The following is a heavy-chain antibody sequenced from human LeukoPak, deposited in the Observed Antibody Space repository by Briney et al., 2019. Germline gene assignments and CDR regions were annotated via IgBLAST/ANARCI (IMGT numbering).Heavy chain of an antibody. J-gene: IGHJ3*02. V-gene: IGHV1-46*01. Sequence: ASVRLSCKASGYTFINYCMHWVRQAPGQGLEWMGIFNPTYDIPIYAQTFEGRVTMTRDMSTSTVYMELSTLRSDDTAVYFCAKDPRNILTGDYDDFDIWGQGTMVIVSS. D-gene: IGHD3-9*01. CDR3: AKDPRNILTGDYDDFDI. CDR1: GYTFINYC. CDR2: FNPTYDIP.